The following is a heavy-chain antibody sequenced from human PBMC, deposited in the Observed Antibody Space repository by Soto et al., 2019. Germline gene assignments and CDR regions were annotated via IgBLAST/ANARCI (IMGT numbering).Heavy chain of an antibody. Sequence: PGGSLRLSCAASGFTFSSYGMHWVRQAPGKGLEWVAVIWYDGSNKYYADSVKGRFTISRDNAKNSLYLQMNSLSAEDTAVYYCARDELPYSYGSLPFFWGQGTQVTVSS. CDR3: ARDELPYSYGSLPFF. V-gene: IGHV3-33*01. J-gene: IGHJ4*02. CDR2: IWYDGSNK. D-gene: IGHD5-18*01. CDR1: GFTFSSYG.